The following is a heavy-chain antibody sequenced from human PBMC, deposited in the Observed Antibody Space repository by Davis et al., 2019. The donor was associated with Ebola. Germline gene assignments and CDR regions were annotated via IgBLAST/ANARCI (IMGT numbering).Heavy chain of an antibody. CDR1: GGSMSSYT. CDR3: AGATVTNIVGAGYFHQ. J-gene: IGHJ1*01. Sequence: PSETLSLTCTVSGGSMSSYTWSWVRQPAGKGLEWIGHISTSGSTKYNPSLNVRVTISIDTSENQFSLKLSSVTAADTAVYYCAGATVTNIVGAGYFHQWGLGTLVTVSS. D-gene: IGHD3-22*01. CDR2: ISTSGST. V-gene: IGHV4-4*07.